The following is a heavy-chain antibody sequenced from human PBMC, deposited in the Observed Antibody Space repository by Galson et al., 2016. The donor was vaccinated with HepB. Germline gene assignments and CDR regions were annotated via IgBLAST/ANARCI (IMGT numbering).Heavy chain of an antibody. Sequence: SLRLSCAASGFTFGDSYMSWIRQAPGKGLEWISCITGSGTVLFHADSVKGRLTVSRDNGRSSLFLQLDDLRDEDTAIYYCARGPRWLQLGYYFDYWGQGVLVTVSS. CDR3: ARGPRWLQLGYYFDY. D-gene: IGHD5-24*01. CDR2: ITGSGTVL. J-gene: IGHJ4*02. CDR1: GFTFGDSY. V-gene: IGHV3-11*04.